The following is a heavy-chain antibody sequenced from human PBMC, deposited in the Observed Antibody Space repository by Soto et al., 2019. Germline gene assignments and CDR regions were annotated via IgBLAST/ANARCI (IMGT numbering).Heavy chain of an antibody. Sequence: GGSLRLSCAASGFTFSSYAMSWVRQAPGKGLEWVSAISGSGGSTYYADSVKGRLTISRDKSKNTLYLQMNSLRAEDTAVYYCAKAGYSGYDRVIGYYFDYWGQGTLVTVSS. CDR2: ISGSGGST. D-gene: IGHD5-12*01. CDR1: GFTFSSYA. V-gene: IGHV3-23*01. CDR3: AKAGYSGYDRVIGYYFDY. J-gene: IGHJ4*02.